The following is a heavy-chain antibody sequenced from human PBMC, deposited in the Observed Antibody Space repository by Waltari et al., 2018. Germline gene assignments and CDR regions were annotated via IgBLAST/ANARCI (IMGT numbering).Heavy chain of an antibody. J-gene: IGHJ3*02. V-gene: IGHV1-18*01. CDR1: GYTFTSYG. Sequence: QVQLVQSGAEVKKPGASVKVSCKASGYTFTSYGISWVRQAPGQGLEWMGWISAYNGNTNNAQKLQGRVTMTTDTSTSTAYMELRSLRSDETAVYYCARLPLSPLTRDDAFDIWGQGTMVTVSS. D-gene: IGHD2-2*01. CDR2: ISAYNGNT. CDR3: ARLPLSPLTRDDAFDI.